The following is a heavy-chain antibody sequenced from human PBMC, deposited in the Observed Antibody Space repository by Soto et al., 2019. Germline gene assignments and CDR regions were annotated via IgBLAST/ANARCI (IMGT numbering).Heavy chain of an antibody. CDR2: ISYTGAT. Sequence: PSETLSLTCSVSGGSISRGAYFWTWIRQFPGKGLEWIAYISYTGATYYNPSLKSRVTILADTSKNQFSLKLSSVTAADTAVYYCARLVFGVVTLYYFDYWGQGTLVTVSS. CDR3: ARLVFGVVTLYYFDY. V-gene: IGHV4-31*03. CDR1: GGSISRGAYF. J-gene: IGHJ4*02. D-gene: IGHD3-3*01.